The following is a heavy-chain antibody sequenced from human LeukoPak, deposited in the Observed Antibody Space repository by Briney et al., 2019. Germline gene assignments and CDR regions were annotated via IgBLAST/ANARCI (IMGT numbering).Heavy chain of an antibody. Sequence: PGRSLSLSCAASGFTFSNYGMHWVRQAPGKGLEWVAVISYDGSNKYYADSVKGRFTISRDNSKNTLYLQMNSLRAEDTAVYYCAKELTIFGVVGYGMDVWGQGTTVTVSS. D-gene: IGHD3-3*01. CDR1: GFTFSNYG. V-gene: IGHV3-30*18. CDR3: AKELTIFGVVGYGMDV. J-gene: IGHJ6*02. CDR2: ISYDGSNK.